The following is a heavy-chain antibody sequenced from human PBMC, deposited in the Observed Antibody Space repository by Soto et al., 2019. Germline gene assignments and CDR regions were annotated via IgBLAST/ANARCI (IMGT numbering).Heavy chain of an antibody. J-gene: IGHJ6*03. D-gene: IGHD2-2*01. CDR2: INAGNGNT. CDR1: GYTFTNYA. CDR3: ARGHLAVVPVASWFYYMDV. Sequence: VQLVQSGAEVEKPGASVKVSCKASGYTFTNYAVHWVRQAPGQRLEWMGWINAGNGNTRFSQNLQGRVTITRDTSARTVYMELSSLRSEDTAVYYCARGHLAVVPVASWFYYMDVWGKGTTVTVSS. V-gene: IGHV1-3*01.